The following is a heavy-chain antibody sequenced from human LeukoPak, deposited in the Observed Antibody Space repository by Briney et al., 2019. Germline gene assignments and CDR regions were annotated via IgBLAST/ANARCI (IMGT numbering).Heavy chain of an antibody. CDR2: IYFSGST. CDR1: GGSISSYY. D-gene: IGHD2-15*01. J-gene: IGHJ4*02. V-gene: IGHV4-59*08. CDR3: ARHLNVVHFDY. Sequence: PSEILSLTCTVSGGSISSYYWSWIRQPPGKGLEWIGYIYFSGSTNYNPSLKSRVTISVDTSKNQFSLKLSSVTAADTAVYYCARHLNVVHFDYWGQGTLVTVSS.